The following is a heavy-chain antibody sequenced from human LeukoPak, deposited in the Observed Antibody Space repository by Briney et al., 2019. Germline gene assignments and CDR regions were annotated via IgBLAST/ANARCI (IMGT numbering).Heavy chain of an antibody. CDR3: ARVAEAAAFDS. V-gene: IGHV3-21*06. Sequence: GGSLRLSCAASGFIFSTYSMNWVRQAPGKGLEWVSSISRNSRYIYYADSMRGRFTISRDNAKNSLYLQMNSLKPEDTAVYYCARVAEAAAFDSWGQGTLVTVSS. J-gene: IGHJ4*02. D-gene: IGHD6-13*01. CDR2: ISRNSRYI. CDR1: GFIFSTYS.